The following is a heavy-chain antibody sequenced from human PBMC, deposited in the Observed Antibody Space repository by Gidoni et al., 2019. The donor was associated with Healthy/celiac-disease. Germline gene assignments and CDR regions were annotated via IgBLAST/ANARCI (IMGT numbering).Heavy chain of an antibody. CDR3: ARHGHDYGDYYFDY. CDR2: IYYSGST. Sequence: QVQLQESGPGLVKPSETLSLTCPVSGGPISSYYWSWIRQPPGKGLEWIGYIYYSGSTNYNPSLKSRVTISVDTSKNQFSLKLSSVTAADTAVYYCARHGHDYGDYYFDYWGQGTLVTVSS. CDR1: GGPISSYY. J-gene: IGHJ4*02. D-gene: IGHD4-17*01. V-gene: IGHV4-59*08.